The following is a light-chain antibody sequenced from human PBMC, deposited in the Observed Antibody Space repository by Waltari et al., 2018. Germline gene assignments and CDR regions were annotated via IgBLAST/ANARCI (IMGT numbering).Light chain of an antibody. CDR2: WAS. CDR1: QSVLYSSNNKNY. CDR3: QQYLSTPPT. V-gene: IGKV4-1*01. J-gene: IGKJ1*01. Sequence: DIVMTQSPDSLAVSLGERANIHRKSSQSVLYSSNNKNYLAWYQQKPGQPPKLLIYWASTRESGVPDRFSVSGSGTDFTLTISSLQAEDVAVYYCQQYLSTPPTFGQGTKVEIK.